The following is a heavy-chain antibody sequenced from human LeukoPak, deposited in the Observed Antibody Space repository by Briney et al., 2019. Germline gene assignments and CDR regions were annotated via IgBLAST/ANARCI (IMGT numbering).Heavy chain of an antibody. J-gene: IGHJ4*02. Sequence: SVKVSCKASGGTFSSYAISWVRQAPGQGLEWMGRIIPILGIANYAQKFQGRVTITADKSTSTAYMELSSLRSEDTAVYYCARALSQRLPVDYWGQGTLVTVSS. V-gene: IGHV1-69*04. D-gene: IGHD5-18*01. CDR3: ARALSQRLPVDY. CDR2: IIPILGIA. CDR1: GGTFSSYA.